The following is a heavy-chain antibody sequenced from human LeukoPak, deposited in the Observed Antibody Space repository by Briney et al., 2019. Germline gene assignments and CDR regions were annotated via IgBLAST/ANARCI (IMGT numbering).Heavy chain of an antibody. V-gene: IGHV4-59*01. CDR3: ARLPHRLPDHAFDI. CDR2: IYYSGST. J-gene: IGHJ3*02. Sequence: SETLSLTCTVSGGSISSYYWSWIRQPPGKRLEWIGYIYYSGSTNYNPSLKSRVTISVDTSKNQFSLKLSSVTAADTAVYYCARLPHRLPDHAFDIWGQGTMVTVSS. CDR1: GGSISSYY.